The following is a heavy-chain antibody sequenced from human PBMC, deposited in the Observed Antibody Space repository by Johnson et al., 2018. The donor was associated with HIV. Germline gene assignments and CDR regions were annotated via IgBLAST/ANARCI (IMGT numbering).Heavy chain of an antibody. D-gene: IGHD1-14*01. V-gene: IGHV3-30*04. CDR1: GFTFSSYA. Sequence: QVQLVESGGGLVQPGGSLRLSCAASGFTFSSYAMHWVRQAPGKGLEWVAVISYDGSNKYYADSVKGRFTISRDNAKNSLYLQMNNLRVEDTAVYYCATRDPTYRPGAFDLWGQGTMVTVSS. CDR3: ATRDPTYRPGAFDL. J-gene: IGHJ3*01. CDR2: ISYDGSNK.